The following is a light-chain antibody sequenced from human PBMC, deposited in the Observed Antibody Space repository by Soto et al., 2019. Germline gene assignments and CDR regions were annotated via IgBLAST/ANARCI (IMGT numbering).Light chain of an antibody. Sequence: QSVLTQPRSASGTPGQRVTISCSGSSSNIGSNTVNWYQQLPGTAPKLLIYSNNQRPSGVPDRFSGSKSGTSASLAISGLQSEDEADYYCAAWDDSLNGPVFGTGTKLTVL. V-gene: IGLV1-44*01. J-gene: IGLJ1*01. CDR3: AAWDDSLNGPV. CDR1: SSNIGSNT. CDR2: SNN.